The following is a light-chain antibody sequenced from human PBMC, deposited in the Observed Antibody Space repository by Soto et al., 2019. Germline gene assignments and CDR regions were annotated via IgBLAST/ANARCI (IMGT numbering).Light chain of an antibody. CDR3: GTWDNSLSGDI. CDR1: NSNIGSNY. J-gene: IGLJ2*01. CDR2: DNN. V-gene: IGLV1-51*01. Sequence: QSVLTQPPSVSAAPGQKVTISCSGSNSNIGSNYVSWYQQLPGTAPKLLIHDNNNRPSGIPDRFSASKSGTSATLGITGLQTGDEADYYCGTWDNSLSGDIFGGGTKLTVL.